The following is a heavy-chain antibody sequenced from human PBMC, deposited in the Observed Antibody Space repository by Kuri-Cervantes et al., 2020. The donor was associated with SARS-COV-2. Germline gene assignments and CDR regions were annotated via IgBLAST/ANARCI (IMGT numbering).Heavy chain of an antibody. Sequence: SVKVSCKASGGTFSSYAISWVRRAPGQGLEWMGGIIPIFGTANYAQKFQGRVTITADKSTSTAYMELSSLRSEDTAVYYCARVGDCSSTSCRYYFDYWGQGTLVTVSS. D-gene: IGHD2-2*01. CDR3: ARVGDCSSTSCRYYFDY. CDR1: GGTFSSYA. J-gene: IGHJ4*01. V-gene: IGHV1-69*06. CDR2: IIPIFGTA.